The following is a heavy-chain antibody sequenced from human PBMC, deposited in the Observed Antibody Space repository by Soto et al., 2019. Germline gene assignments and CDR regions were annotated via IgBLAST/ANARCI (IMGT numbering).Heavy chain of an antibody. CDR1: GDSVSSTSAA. J-gene: IGHJ4*02. V-gene: IGHV6-1*01. CDR2: TYYRSKWYS. D-gene: IGHD3-10*01. Sequence: SQTLSLTCAISGDSVSSTSAAWSWIRQSPSRGLEWLGRTYYRSKWYSDYAVSVKSRITINPDTSKNQFSLQLNSVTPEDTAVYYCARGSYYSRLVWARGTLVPVSS. CDR3: ARGSYYSRLV.